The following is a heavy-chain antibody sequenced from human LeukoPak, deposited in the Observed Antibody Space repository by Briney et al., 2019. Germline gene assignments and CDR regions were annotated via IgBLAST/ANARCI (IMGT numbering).Heavy chain of an antibody. CDR2: ISYDGSNK. V-gene: IGHV3-30*18. CDR3: AKVTAAVAGYFDY. CDR1: GFTFSSYG. Sequence: PGRSLRLSCAASGFTFSSYGMHWVRQAPGKGLEWVAVISYDGSNKYYADSVKGRFTISRDNSKNTLYLQMNSLRAEDTAVYYCAKVTAAVAGYFDYWGQGTPVTVSS. D-gene: IGHD6-19*01. J-gene: IGHJ4*02.